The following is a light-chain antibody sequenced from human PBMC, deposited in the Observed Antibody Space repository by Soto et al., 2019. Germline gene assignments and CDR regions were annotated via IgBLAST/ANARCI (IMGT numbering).Light chain of an antibody. V-gene: IGLV1-47*01. J-gene: IGLJ1*01. CDR2: RNN. CDR3: ATWDDSLNGSYV. CDR1: TSNIGSNY. Sequence: QSVLTQPPSASVTPGQWATISCSGSTSNIGSNYVYWYQQLPGTAPKLLIYRNNQRPSWVPDRFSGSKSGTSASLAISGLRSDDEAHYFRATWDDSLNGSYVFGTGTKVTVL.